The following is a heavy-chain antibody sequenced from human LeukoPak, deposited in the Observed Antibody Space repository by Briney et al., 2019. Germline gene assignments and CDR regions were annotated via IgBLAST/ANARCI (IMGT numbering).Heavy chain of an antibody. J-gene: IGHJ6*02. CDR1: GFTFSSYG. D-gene: IGHD1-1*01. CDR3: ARESPGTTWYYYYGMDV. CDR2: IRYDGTNK. Sequence: GGALRLSCAASGFTFSSYGMHWVRQAPGKGLEWVGFIRYDGTNKYYVDSVKGRFTISRDNAKNSLYLQMNSLRAEDTAVYYCARESPGTTWYYYYGMDVWGQGTTVTVSS. V-gene: IGHV3-30*02.